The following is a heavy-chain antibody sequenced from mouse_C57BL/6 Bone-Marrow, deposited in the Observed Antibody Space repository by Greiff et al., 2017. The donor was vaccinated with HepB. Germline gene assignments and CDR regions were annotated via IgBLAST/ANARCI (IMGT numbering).Heavy chain of an antibody. V-gene: IGHV5-16*01. CDR1: GFTFSDYY. Sequence: EVMLVESEGGLVQPGSSMKLSCTASGFTFSDYYMAWVRQVPEKGLEWVANINYDGSSTYYLDSLKSRFIISRDNAKNILYLQMSSLKSEDTATYYCARRGYGGSWYFDVWGTGTTVTVSS. CDR2: INYDGSST. D-gene: IGHD1-1*01. J-gene: IGHJ1*03. CDR3: ARRGYGGSWYFDV.